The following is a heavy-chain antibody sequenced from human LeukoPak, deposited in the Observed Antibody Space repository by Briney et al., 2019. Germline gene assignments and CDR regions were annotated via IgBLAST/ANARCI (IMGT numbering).Heavy chain of an antibody. CDR1: GCSFSGYY. J-gene: IGHJ4*02. CDR2: INSDGSST. D-gene: IGHD3-22*01. Sequence: PGGSLSLTCAAYGCSFSGYYWRWIRQPPGKGLVWVSRINSDGSSTSHADSVKGRITISRDNAKNTLYLQMNSLRAEDTAVYYCTRDSDSSRYTIVYWGQGTLVSVSS. CDR3: TRDSDSSRYTIVY. V-gene: IGHV3-74*01.